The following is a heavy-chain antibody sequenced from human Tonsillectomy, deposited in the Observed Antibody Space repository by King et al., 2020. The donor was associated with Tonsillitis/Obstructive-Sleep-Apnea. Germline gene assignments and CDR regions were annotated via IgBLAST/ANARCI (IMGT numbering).Heavy chain of an antibody. Sequence: QLVQSGAEVKKTGESLKISCKGSGYTFTRYWIGWVRQMPGKGLEWMGIIYPGDSATRYSPSFQGQVTISADKSISTAYLQWSSLKASDTAMYYCARMGNYYDTCAFCDNWGQGTLVTVPS. J-gene: IGHJ4*02. V-gene: IGHV5-51*01. CDR2: IYPGDSAT. CDR1: GYTFTRYW. D-gene: IGHD3-22*01. CDR3: ARMGNYYDTCAFCDN.